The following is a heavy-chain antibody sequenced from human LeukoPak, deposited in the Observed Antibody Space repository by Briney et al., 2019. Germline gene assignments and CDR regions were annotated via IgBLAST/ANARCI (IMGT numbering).Heavy chain of an antibody. CDR2: MYTSGST. Sequence: SQTLSLTCSVSSGSISSGSYYWNWIRQPAGKGLEWIGRMYTSGSTNYNPSLKSRVTISVDTSKNQFSLKLSSVTAADTAVYYCARGLLGTGMLDSWGQGTLVTVSS. CDR1: SGSISSGSYY. V-gene: IGHV4-61*02. D-gene: IGHD2/OR15-2a*01. J-gene: IGHJ5*01. CDR3: ARGLLGTGMLDS.